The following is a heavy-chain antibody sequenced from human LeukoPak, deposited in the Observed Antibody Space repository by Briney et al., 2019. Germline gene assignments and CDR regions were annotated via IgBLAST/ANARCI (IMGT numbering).Heavy chain of an antibody. Sequence: PSETLSLTCAVYGESFSGYYWSWIRPPPGKGLEWIGEINHSGSTNYNASLKSRVTISVDTSKNQFSLKLSSVTAADTAVYYCYSSGWSLWGQGTLVTVSS. CDR1: GESFSGYY. J-gene: IGHJ4*02. D-gene: IGHD6-19*01. CDR3: YSSGWSL. V-gene: IGHV4-34*01. CDR2: INHSGST.